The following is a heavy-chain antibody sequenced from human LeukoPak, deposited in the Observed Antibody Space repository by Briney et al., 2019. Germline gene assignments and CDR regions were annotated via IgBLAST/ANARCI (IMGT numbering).Heavy chain of an antibody. CDR2: IYYSGST. Sequence: SETLSLTCTVSGGSISSSSYYWGWIRQPPGKGLEWIGSIYYSGSTYYNPSLKSRVTISVDTSKNQFSLKLSSVTAADTAVYYCARASPTNWFDPWGQGTLVTVSS. V-gene: IGHV4-39*07. CDR1: GGSISSSSYY. CDR3: ARASPTNWFDP. J-gene: IGHJ5*02.